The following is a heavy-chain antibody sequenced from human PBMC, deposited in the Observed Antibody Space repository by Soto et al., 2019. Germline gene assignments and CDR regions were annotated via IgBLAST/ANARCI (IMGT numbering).Heavy chain of an antibody. CDR2: IIPIFGTE. Sequence: QVQLVQSGAEVKTPGSSVKVSCKASGGTFSSYAISWVRQAPGQGLEWMGGIIPIFGTENYAQKSQGRVTITADESTSTAYMELSSLRAEDTAVYYWATRGKYYYDSSGYYDDYYNYCMDVWGQGTTVTVSS. D-gene: IGHD3-22*01. CDR3: ATRGKYYYDSSGYYDDYYNYCMDV. J-gene: IGHJ6*02. V-gene: IGHV1-69*01. CDR1: GGTFSSYA.